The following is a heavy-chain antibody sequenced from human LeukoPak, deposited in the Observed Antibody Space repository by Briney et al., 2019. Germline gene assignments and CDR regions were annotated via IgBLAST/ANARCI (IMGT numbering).Heavy chain of an antibody. V-gene: IGHV3-9*01. D-gene: IGHD3-22*01. CDR1: GFTFDDHG. CDR3: AKARGIFYDSSGIVD. CDR2: ISWNSGSI. Sequence: SLRLSCAATGFTFDDHGLHWVGPAAGLGLPSVSGISWNSGSIGYADSVKGRFTISRDNARNSLYLQMNSLRAEDTALYYCAKARGIFYDSSGIVDWGQGTRVTVSS. J-gene: IGHJ4*02.